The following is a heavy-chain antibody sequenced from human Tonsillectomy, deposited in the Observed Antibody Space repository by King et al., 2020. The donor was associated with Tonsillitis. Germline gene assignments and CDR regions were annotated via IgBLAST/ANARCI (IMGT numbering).Heavy chain of an antibody. V-gene: IGHV4-39*01. D-gene: IGHD2-15*01. CDR2: IYDSGNI. CDR1: GGSISGSSYY. CDR3: ARHDAGYCSGGSCPGAFDI. J-gene: IGHJ3*02. Sequence: QLQESGPGLVKPSETLSLTCTVSGGSISGSSYYWGWIRQPPGKGLEWIGSIYDSGNIYYNPSLKSRVTISVDTSKNQFSLKLTSVTAADTAVYYCARHDAGYCSGGSCPGAFDIWGQGTMVTVSS.